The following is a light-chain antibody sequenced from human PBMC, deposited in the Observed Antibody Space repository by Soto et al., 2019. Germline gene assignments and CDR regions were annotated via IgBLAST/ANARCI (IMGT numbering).Light chain of an antibody. CDR3: LQDYNYPRT. Sequence: AIQMTQSPLSLSASVGDRVTITCRASQDIGKDLGWYQQNPGEAPELLISVASTLESGVPSRFSGSGSGTDFSLTISSLQTEDFATYYCLQDYNYPRTFGQGTKVDIK. CDR2: VAS. J-gene: IGKJ1*01. CDR1: QDIGKD. V-gene: IGKV1-6*01.